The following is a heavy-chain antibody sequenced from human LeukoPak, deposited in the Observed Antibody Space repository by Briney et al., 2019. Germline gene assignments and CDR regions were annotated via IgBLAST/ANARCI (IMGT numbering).Heavy chain of an antibody. Sequence: ASVKVSCKASGGTFSSYAISWVRQAPGQGLEWMGRIIPILGIANYAQKFQGRVTITADKSTSTAYMELSSLRSEDTAVYYCASLTYSYDSSGYYDYWGQGTLVTVSS. CDR3: ASLTYSYDSSGYYDY. CDR2: IIPILGIA. D-gene: IGHD3-22*01. V-gene: IGHV1-69*04. J-gene: IGHJ4*02. CDR1: GGTFSSYA.